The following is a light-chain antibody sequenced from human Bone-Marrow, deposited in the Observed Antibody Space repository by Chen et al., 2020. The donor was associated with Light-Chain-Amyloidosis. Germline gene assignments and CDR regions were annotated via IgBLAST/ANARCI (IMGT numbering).Light chain of an antibody. CDR3: QQSYSTPLT. CDR2: AAS. V-gene: IGKV1-39*01. J-gene: IGKJ4*01. Sequence: DIQMTQSPSSLSASVGDRVTITCRASQSISSNLNWYQQKPGKAPKLLIYAASSLQSGVPSRFRGSGSGTDFTLAISSVQPEEFATYYCQQSYSTPLTFGGGTKVEI. CDR1: QSISSN.